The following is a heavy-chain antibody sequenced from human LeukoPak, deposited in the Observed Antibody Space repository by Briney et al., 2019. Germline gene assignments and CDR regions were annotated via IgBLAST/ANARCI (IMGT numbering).Heavy chain of an antibody. CDR2: ISYDGSNK. CDR3: ARDPKLESLDY. V-gene: IGHV3-30*04. CDR1: GFTFSSYA. Sequence: GGSLRLSCAASGFTFSSYAMHWVRRAPGKGLEWVAVISYDGSNKYYADSVKGRFTISRDNSKNTLYLQMNSLRAEDTAVYYCARDPKLESLDYWGQGTLVTVSS. J-gene: IGHJ4*02. D-gene: IGHD1-1*01.